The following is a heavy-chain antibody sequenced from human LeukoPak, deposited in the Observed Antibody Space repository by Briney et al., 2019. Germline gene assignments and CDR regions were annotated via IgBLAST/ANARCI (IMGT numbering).Heavy chain of an antibody. J-gene: IGHJ5*02. V-gene: IGHV3-30-3*01. Sequence: GGSLRLSCAASGFTFSSYAMHWVRQAPGKGLEWVAVISYDGSNKYYADSVKGRFTISRDNSKNTLYLQMNSLRAEDTAVYYCAREESMVRGTSWFDPWGQGTLVTVSS. CDR1: GFTFSSYA. CDR3: AREESMVRGTSWFDP. D-gene: IGHD3-10*01. CDR2: ISYDGSNK.